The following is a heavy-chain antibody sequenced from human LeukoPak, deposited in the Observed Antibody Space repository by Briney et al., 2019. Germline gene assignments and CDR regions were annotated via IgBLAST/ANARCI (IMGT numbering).Heavy chain of an antibody. V-gene: IGHV1-2*02. D-gene: IGHD2-15*01. CDR1: GGTFSSYA. CDR3: ARGPLEYCSGGSCYSGRNWFGP. Sequence: GASVKVSCKASGGTFSSYAISWVRQAPGQGLEWMGGIIPNSGGTNYAQTFQGRVTMTRDTSISTAYIQLTRLRSDDTAVYYCARGPLEYCSGGSCYSGRNWFGPWGQGTLVTVSS. CDR2: IIPNSGGT. J-gene: IGHJ5*02.